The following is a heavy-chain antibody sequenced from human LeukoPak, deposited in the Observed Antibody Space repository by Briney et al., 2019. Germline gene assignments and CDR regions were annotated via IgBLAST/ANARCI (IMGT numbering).Heavy chain of an antibody. CDR2: IYHSGST. D-gene: IGHD3-3*01. CDR3: ARVLGGTIFGVVAGAFDI. CDR1: GGSISSGGYY. Sequence: SETLSLTCTVSGGSISSGGYYWSWIRQPPGKGLEWIGYIYHSGSTYYHPSLKSRVTISVDRSKNQFSLKLSSVTAADTAVYYCARVLGGTIFGVVAGAFDIWGQGTMVTVSS. J-gene: IGHJ3*02. V-gene: IGHV4-30-2*01.